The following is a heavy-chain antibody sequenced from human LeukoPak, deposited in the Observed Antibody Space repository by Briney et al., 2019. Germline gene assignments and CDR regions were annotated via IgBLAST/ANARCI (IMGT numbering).Heavy chain of an antibody. D-gene: IGHD2-2*01. J-gene: IGHJ3*02. CDR1: GFSVSSYA. CDR3: ARSLKVSAALDVFDI. Sequence: GGSLRPSCAASGFSVSSYAMSWVRQAPGKGLEWVSSISRSGGSIYYADSLKGRFTISRDNAKNSLYLQMNSLRAEDTAVYFCARSLKVSAALDVFDIWGQGTMVTVSS. V-gene: IGHV3-21*01. CDR2: ISRSGGSI.